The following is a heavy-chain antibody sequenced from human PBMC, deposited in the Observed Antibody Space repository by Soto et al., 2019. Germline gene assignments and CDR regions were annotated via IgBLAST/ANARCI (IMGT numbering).Heavy chain of an antibody. Sequence: SVKVSCKASGYTIASYSRNSLQHSTKKGLEWMGWMNPNSGNTGYAQKFQGRVTMTRNTSISTAYMELSSLRSEDTAVYYCARGSGSSDNYYYYCMDVWGKGTTVTVSS. V-gene: IGHV1-8*01. CDR1: GYTIASYS. CDR3: ARGSGSSDNYYYYCMDV. D-gene: IGHD6-6*01. J-gene: IGHJ6*03. CDR2: MNPNSGNT.